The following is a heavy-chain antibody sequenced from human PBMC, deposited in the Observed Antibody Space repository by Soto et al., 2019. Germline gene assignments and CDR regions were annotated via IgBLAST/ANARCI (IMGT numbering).Heavy chain of an antibody. D-gene: IGHD3-10*02. CDR3: TRAMF. CDR1: GFTFSGSA. J-gene: IGHJ4*02. V-gene: IGHV3-73*01. CDR2: IRSKANSYAT. Sequence: GGSLRLSCAASGFTFSGSAMHWVRQASGKGLEWVGRIRSKANSYATAYAASVKGRFTISSDDSKNTAYLQINSLNTEDAAVYYCTRAMFWGQGSLVTVSS.